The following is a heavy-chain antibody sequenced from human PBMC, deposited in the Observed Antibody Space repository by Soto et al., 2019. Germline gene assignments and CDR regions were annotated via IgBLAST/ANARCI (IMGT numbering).Heavy chain of an antibody. CDR2: IYYSGST. V-gene: IGHV4-31*03. Sequence: SETLSLTCTVSGGSISSGGYYWSWIRQHPGKGLEWIGYIYYSGSTYYNLSLKSRVTISVDTSKNQFSLKLSSVTAADTAVYYCARDRSGHLDYWGQGTLVTVSS. CDR1: GGSISSGGYY. J-gene: IGHJ4*02. CDR3: ARDRSGHLDY.